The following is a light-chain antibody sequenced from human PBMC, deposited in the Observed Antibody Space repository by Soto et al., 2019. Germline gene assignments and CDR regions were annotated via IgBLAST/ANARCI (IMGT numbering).Light chain of an antibody. CDR3: KPYNSYQWT. CDR1: QSISSY. V-gene: IGKV1-39*01. CDR2: AAS. J-gene: IGKJ1*01. Sequence: DIQMTQSPSSVSSSVGDRVTRTCLASQSISSYLNWFQQKPGKAHKLMIYAASSLQSGVTSRFSGSGSGTDFTLTIRSLQPEDFATYYCKPYNSYQWTLGTWKKVDIK.